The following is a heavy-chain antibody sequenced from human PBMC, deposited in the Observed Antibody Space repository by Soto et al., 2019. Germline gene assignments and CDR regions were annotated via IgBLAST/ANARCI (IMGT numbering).Heavy chain of an antibody. Sequence: GGSLRLSCAASGFRVSDFFMSWIRQAPAKGLEWIAYVSFTGDNIRYADSVKGRFTISRDIAKNSLFLQMNSLRAEDTAVYYCVRDLIEYSTVAVAHWGQGAQVTVSS. V-gene: IGHV3-11*01. CDR3: VRDLIEYSTVAVAH. CDR2: VSFTGDNI. CDR1: GFRVSDFF. D-gene: IGHD2-8*01. J-gene: IGHJ5*02.